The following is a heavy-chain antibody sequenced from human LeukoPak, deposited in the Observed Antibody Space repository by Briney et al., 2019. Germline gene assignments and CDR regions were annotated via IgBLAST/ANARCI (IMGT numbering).Heavy chain of an antibody. CDR1: GFAFSDYW. J-gene: IGHJ4*02. CDR3: TREFYYDSSGYYYPFDY. D-gene: IGHD3-22*01. Sequence: GGSLRLSCAASGFAFSDYWMSWVRQAPGKGLEWVGFIRSKAYGGTTEYAASVKGRFTISRDDSKSIAYLQMNSLKTEDTAVYYCTREFYYDSSGYYYPFDYWGQGTLVTVSS. V-gene: IGHV3-49*04. CDR2: IRSKAYGGTT.